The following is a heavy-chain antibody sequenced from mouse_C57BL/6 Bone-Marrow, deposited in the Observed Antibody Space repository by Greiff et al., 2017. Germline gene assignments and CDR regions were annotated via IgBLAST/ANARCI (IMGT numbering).Heavy chain of an antibody. Sequence: VQLKESGAELARPGASVKLSCKASGYTFTSYGISWVKQRTGQGLEWIGEIYPRSGNTYYNEKFKGKATLTADKSSSTAYMELRSLTSEDSAVYFCALTTVVLYYFDYWGQGTTLTVSS. J-gene: IGHJ2*01. CDR2: IYPRSGNT. V-gene: IGHV1-81*01. CDR1: GYTFTSYG. CDR3: ALTTVVLYYFDY. D-gene: IGHD1-1*01.